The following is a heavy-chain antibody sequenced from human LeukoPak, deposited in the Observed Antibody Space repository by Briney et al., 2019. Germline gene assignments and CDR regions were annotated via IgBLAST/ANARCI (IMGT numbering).Heavy chain of an antibody. J-gene: IGHJ5*01. CDR1: GFTFSSSA. CDR3: AKDWPNYYHRNSHYYRRGGDS. D-gene: IGHD3-22*01. V-gene: IGHV3-23*01. CDR2: ISGSGTRT. Sequence: GGSLRLSCAVSGFTFSSSAMSWVRQAPGEGRYWVSSISGSGTRTYYAESVKGRSTISRDNSRYTLYLQMNSLRAEDTAVYYCAKDWPNYYHRNSHYYRRGGDSWGRGTLVTVSS.